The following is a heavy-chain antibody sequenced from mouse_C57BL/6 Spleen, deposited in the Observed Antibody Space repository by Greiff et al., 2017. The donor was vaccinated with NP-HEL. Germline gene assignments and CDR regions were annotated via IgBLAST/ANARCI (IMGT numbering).Heavy chain of an antibody. CDR2: ISDGGSYT. V-gene: IGHV5-4*01. Sequence: VQVVASGGGLVKPGGSLKLSCAASGFTFSSYAMSWVRQTPAKRLEWVATISDGGSYTYYPDNVKGRFTISRDNAKNNLYLQMSHLKSEDTAMYYCAREDYSNYGVYCFDYWGQGTTLTVSS. CDR1: GFTFSSYA. CDR3: AREDYSNYGVYCFDY. D-gene: IGHD2-5*01. J-gene: IGHJ2*01.